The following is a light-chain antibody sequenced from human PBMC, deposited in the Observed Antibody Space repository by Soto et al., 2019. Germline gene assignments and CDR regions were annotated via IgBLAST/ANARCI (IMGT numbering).Light chain of an antibody. J-gene: IGKJ1*01. CDR1: QSVNIW. CDR3: QQYDSFPRP. V-gene: IGKV1-5*01. CDR2: DAS. Sequence: DIQMTPSPSILSASLGERVTITCRASQSVNIWLAWYRQKPGKAPNLLIYDASTLQSGVPSRFSGSGAGTDFTLTISSLQPDDFATYYCQQYDSFPRPFGQGPKLDIK.